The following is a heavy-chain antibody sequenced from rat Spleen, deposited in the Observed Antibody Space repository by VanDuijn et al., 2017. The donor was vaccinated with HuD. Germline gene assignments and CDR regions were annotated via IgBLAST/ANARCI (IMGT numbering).Heavy chain of an antibody. D-gene: IGHD1-2*01. CDR1: GFTFSNYY. V-gene: IGHV5-25*01. Sequence: EVQLVESGGGLVQPGRSMKLSCAVSGFTFSNYYMAWVRQAPTKGLEWVASISTGGGNTYYGDSVKGRFTISRDNAKSTLYLQMDSLRSEDTATYYCATLYSSSSYWGQGVMVTVSS. CDR3: ATLYSSSSY. J-gene: IGHJ2*01. CDR2: ISTGGGNT.